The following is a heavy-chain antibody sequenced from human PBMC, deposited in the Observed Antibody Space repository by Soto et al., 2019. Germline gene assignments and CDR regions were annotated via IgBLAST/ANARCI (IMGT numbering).Heavy chain of an antibody. D-gene: IGHD6-19*01. CDR2: IYYSGST. CDR3: ARQSIAVARNYFDY. CDR1: GGSVSSGSYY. Sequence: PSETPSLTCTVSGGSVSSGSYYWSWIRQPPGKGLEWIGYIYYSGSTNYNPSLKSRVTISVDTSKNQFSLKLSSVTAADTAVYYCARQSIAVARNYFDYWGQGTLVTVSS. J-gene: IGHJ4*02. V-gene: IGHV4-61*01.